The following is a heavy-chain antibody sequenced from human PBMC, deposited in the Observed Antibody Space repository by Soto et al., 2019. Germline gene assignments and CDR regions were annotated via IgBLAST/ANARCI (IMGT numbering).Heavy chain of an antibody. D-gene: IGHD1-26*01. Sequence: EVQLVESGGGLVQPGGSLRLSCAASGFTFADYYMDWVRQVPGKGLEWVGRTRNRANSYAPEYAPSVKGRFTISRDDSKDSMHLQMNSLKIEDTAVYYCARDTGGSYDYWGQGALVTVSS. V-gene: IGHV3-72*01. CDR3: ARDTGGSYDY. CDR1: GFTFADYY. CDR2: TRNRANSYAP. J-gene: IGHJ4*02.